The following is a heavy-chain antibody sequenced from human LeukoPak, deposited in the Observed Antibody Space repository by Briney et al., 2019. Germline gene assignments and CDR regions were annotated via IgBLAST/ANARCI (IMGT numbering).Heavy chain of an antibody. CDR3: AKSGGYGLIDY. CDR2: IYYSGST. J-gene: IGHJ4*02. Sequence: SETLSLTCTVSGGSIYSNTYYWGWIRQPPGKGLEWIGNIYYSGSTYYNESLESRVTISIDTSKNQFSLKLNPVTAADTAMYYCAKSGGYGLIDYWGQGTLVTVSS. CDR1: GGSIYSNTYY. D-gene: IGHD1-26*01. V-gene: IGHV4-39*01.